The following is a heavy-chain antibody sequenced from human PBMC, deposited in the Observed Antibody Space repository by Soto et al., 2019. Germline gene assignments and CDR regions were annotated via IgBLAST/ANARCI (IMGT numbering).Heavy chain of an antibody. V-gene: IGHV2-5*02. D-gene: IGHD3-3*01. CDR3: AQTPHYHFWSGYNYGMDV. Sequence: QITLKESGPTLVKPTQTLTLTCTFSGFSLSTSGVGGGWIRQPPGKALEWLALIYWDDDKGYSPSLKSRLTSTKDTCKNPVVLTKTHMDPVDTATYSGAQTPHYHFWSGYNYGMDVWGQGTTVTVSS. J-gene: IGHJ6*02. CDR1: GFSLSTSGVG. CDR2: IYWDDDK.